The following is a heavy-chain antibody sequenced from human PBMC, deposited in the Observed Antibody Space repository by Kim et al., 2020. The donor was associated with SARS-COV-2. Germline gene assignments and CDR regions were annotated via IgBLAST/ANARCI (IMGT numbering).Heavy chain of an antibody. CDR1: GFTFSSYA. Sequence: WGSLRLSCATSGFTFSSYAMQWVRQAPGKGLEWVAAISYDGSTKYYVDSMKGRFTVSRDNSKNTLYLQMSSLRPEDTAVYYCARGGVFFDNDSFDVWGQGTMVTVSS. CDR2: ISYDGSTK. CDR3: ARGGVFFDNDSFDV. D-gene: IGHD3-16*01. J-gene: IGHJ3*01. V-gene: IGHV3-30*04.